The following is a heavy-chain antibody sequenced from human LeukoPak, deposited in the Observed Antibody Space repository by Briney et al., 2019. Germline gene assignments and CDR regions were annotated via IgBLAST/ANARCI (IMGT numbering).Heavy chain of an antibody. J-gene: IGHJ4*02. V-gene: IGHV1-18*01. CDR1: GYTFTSYG. D-gene: IGHD3-16*02. CDR2: ISAYNGNT. Sequence: GASVKVSCKASGYTFTSYGISWVRQAPGQGLEWMGWISAYNGNTNYAQKLQGRVTMTTDTSTSTAYMELRSLRSDDTAVYYCASDDHDYVWGSYRYTPYFDYWGQGTLVTVSS. CDR3: ASDDHDYVWGSYRYTPYFDY.